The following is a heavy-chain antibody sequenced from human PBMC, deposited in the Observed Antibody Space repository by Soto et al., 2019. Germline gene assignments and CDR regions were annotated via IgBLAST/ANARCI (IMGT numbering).Heavy chain of an antibody. CDR3: ARDPDVTGTISSPYYGMDV. V-gene: IGHV4-30-4*01. J-gene: IGHJ6*02. Sequence: QVQLQESGPGLVKPSQTLSLTCTVSGGSISSGDYYWSWIRQPPGKGLEWIGYIYYSGSTYYNPSLKSRVTISVETSKNQFSLKLSSVTAADTAVYYCARDPDVTGTISSPYYGMDVWGQGTTVTVSS. CDR2: IYYSGST. CDR1: GGSISSGDYY. D-gene: IGHD1-1*01.